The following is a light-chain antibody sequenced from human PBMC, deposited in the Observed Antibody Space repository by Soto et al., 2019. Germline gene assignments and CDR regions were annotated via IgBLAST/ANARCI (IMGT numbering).Light chain of an antibody. J-gene: IGKJ1*01. CDR3: QKYHNWPPWT. V-gene: IGKV3-15*01. CDR2: GAS. CDR1: QSVSSN. Sequence: EIVMTQSPATLSVSPGERATLSCRASQSVSSNLAWYQQKPGQAPRLLIYGASTRATGLPARFSGSGSGTEFTLTISSLQSEDFAVYYCQKYHNWPPWTFGQGTKVEIK.